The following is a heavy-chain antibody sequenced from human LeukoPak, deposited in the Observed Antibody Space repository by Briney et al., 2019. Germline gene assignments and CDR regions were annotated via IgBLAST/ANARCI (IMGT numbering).Heavy chain of an antibody. CDR1: GGSISSGSYF. CDR2: IYTSGST. D-gene: IGHD5-12*01. J-gene: IGHJ4*02. Sequence: SETLSLTCTVSGGSISSGSYFWSWIRQPAGKGLEWIGRIYTSGSTNYNPSLRSRVTISPDTSKNQFSLKLSSVTAADTAVYYCARELAGYGKLDYWGQGILVTVSS. V-gene: IGHV4-61*02. CDR3: ARELAGYGKLDY.